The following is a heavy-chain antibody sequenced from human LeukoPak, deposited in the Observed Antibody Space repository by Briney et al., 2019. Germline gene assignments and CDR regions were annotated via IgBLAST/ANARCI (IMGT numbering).Heavy chain of an antibody. CDR2: IYSGGST. J-gene: IGHJ4*02. Sequence: GGSLRLSCAASGVTVSSNYMNWVRQAPGKGLEWGSVIYSGGSTFYADSVRGRFTISRDNSKNTLYLQMNSLRAEDTAVYYCARYCTFRACSGTKFDSWGQGTLVTVSS. D-gene: IGHD2-8*01. CDR3: ARYCTFRACSGTKFDS. V-gene: IGHV3-66*01. CDR1: GVTVSSNY.